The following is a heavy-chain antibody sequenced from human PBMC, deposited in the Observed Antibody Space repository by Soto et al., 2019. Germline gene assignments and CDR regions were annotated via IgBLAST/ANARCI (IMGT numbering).Heavy chain of an antibody. V-gene: IGHV3-21*01. Sequence: RLSCAASGFTFSSYSMNWVRQAPGKGLEWVSSISSSSSYIYYADSVKGRFTISRDNAKNSLYLQMNSLRAEDTAVYYCAREFAVPAAISYYYGMDVWGQGTTVTVSS. CDR1: GFTFSSYS. J-gene: IGHJ6*02. CDR3: AREFAVPAAISYYYGMDV. CDR2: ISSSSSYI. D-gene: IGHD2-2*01.